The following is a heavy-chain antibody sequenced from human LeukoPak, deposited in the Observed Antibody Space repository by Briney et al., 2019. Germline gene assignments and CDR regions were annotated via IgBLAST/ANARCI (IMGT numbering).Heavy chain of an antibody. J-gene: IGHJ6*02. CDR1: GFTFSSYS. Sequence: GGSLRLSCAASGFTFSSYSMNWVRQAPGKGLEWVSSISSSSSYIYYADSVKGRFTTSRDNAKNSLYLQMNSLRAEDTAVYYCARGGKDQLATLHYYYYYGMDVWGQGTTVTVSS. CDR2: ISSSSSYI. V-gene: IGHV3-21*01. CDR3: ARGGKDQLATLHYYYYYGMDV. D-gene: IGHD2-2*01.